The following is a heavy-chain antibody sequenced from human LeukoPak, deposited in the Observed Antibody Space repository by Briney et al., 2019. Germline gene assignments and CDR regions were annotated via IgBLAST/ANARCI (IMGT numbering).Heavy chain of an antibody. Sequence: SETLSLTCTVSGGFISSSSYYWGWIRQPPGKGLEWIGSIYYSGSTYYNPSLKSRVTISVDTSKNQFSLKLSSVTAADTAVYYCARTIAARPGYFDYWGQGTLVTVSS. J-gene: IGHJ4*02. V-gene: IGHV4-39*01. D-gene: IGHD6-6*01. CDR3: ARTIAARPGYFDY. CDR1: GGFISSSSYY. CDR2: IYYSGST.